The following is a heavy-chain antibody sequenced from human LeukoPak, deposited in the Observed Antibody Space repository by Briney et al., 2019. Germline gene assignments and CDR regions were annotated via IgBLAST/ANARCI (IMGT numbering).Heavy chain of an antibody. Sequence: PAETLSLTCTVSVGSISRYYWSWIRQPAGKGLEWIGRIYTSGSTNYNPSLKSRVTMSVDTSKNQFSLKLSSVTAADTAVYYCARVALWFGELTHYFDYWGQGTLVTVSS. CDR3: ARVALWFGELTHYFDY. D-gene: IGHD3-10*01. V-gene: IGHV4-4*07. CDR2: IYTSGST. CDR1: VGSISRYY. J-gene: IGHJ4*02.